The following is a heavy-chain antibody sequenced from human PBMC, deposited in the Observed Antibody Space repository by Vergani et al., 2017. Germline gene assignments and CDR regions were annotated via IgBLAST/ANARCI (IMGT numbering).Heavy chain of an antibody. J-gene: IGHJ3*02. Sequence: EVQLLESGGGLVQPGGSLRLSCAASGFTFSSYAMSWVRQAPGKGLEWVSAISGSGGSTYYADSVKGRFTISRDNSKNTLYLQMNSLRAEDTAVYYCASDRDTTVTTMGAFDIWGQGTMVTVSS. CDR3: ASDRDTTVTTMGAFDI. CDR1: GFTFSSYA. CDR2: ISGSGGST. V-gene: IGHV3-23*01. D-gene: IGHD4-17*01.